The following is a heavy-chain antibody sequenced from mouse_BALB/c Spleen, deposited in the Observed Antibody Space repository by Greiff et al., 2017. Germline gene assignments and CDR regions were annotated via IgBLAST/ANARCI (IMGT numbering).Heavy chain of an antibody. V-gene: IGHV5-4*02. CDR1: GFTFSDYY. Sequence: DVKLVESGGGLVKPGGSLKLSCAASGFTFSDYYMYWVRQTPEKRLEWVATISDGGSYTYYPDSVKGRFTISRDNAKNNLYLQMSSLKSEDTAMYYCAIDIDYYFDYWGQGTTLTVSS. J-gene: IGHJ2*01. D-gene: IGHD2-4*01. CDR2: ISDGGSYT. CDR3: AIDIDYYFDY.